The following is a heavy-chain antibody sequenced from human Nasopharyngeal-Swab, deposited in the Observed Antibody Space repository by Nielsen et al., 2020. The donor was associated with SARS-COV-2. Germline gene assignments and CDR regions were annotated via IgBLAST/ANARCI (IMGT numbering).Heavy chain of an antibody. V-gene: IGHV5-51*01. CDR3: VRPEGVATSFKYYFQYGMDF. D-gene: IGHD5-12*01. CDR2: IYPRDSDT. J-gene: IGHJ6*02. Sequence: GESLKISCKGSGSSFTSYWIAWVRQMPGKGLEWMGIIYPRDSDTRYSPSFQGQVTISADKSISTAYLQWSSLKASDTAMYYCVRPEGVATSFKYYFQYGMDFWGQGTMVTVPS. CDR1: GSSFTSYW.